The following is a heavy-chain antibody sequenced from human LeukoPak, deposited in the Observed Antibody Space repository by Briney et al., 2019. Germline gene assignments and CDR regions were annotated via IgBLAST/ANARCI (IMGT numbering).Heavy chain of an antibody. CDR3: VHGWASYGSGSSEFFDY. Sequence: GGSLRLSCAASGFTFSSYAMHWVRQAPGKGLEWVAVISYDGSNKYYADSVKGRFTISRDNSKITLYLQMNSLRVEDTAVYYCVHGWASYGSGSSEFFDYWGQGSLVTVSS. J-gene: IGHJ4*02. D-gene: IGHD3-10*01. V-gene: IGHV3-30*14. CDR2: ISYDGSNK. CDR1: GFTFSSYA.